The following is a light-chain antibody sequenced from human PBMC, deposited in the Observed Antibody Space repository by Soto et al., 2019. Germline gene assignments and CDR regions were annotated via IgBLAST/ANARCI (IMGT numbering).Light chain of an antibody. Sequence: QSALTQPASVSGSPGQSITISCTGTSRDVGSYNPVSWYQQHPGKAPKLMIYEVSKRPSGVSNRFSGSKSGNTASLTISGLQAEDEADYYCCSYAGSSPWVFGGGTKLTVL. J-gene: IGLJ3*02. CDR1: SRDVGSYNP. CDR2: EVS. CDR3: CSYAGSSPWV. V-gene: IGLV2-23*02.